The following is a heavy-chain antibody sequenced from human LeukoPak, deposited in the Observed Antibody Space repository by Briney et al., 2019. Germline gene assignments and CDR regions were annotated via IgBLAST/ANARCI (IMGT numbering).Heavy chain of an antibody. Sequence: ASVKVSCKASGYTFTGYYIHWVRQAPGQGLEWMGWINPKSAGTETAQKFQGRVSMTRDTSISTAYMELSSLRSEDTAVYYCARGPPFGVVIWYYYYYGMDVWGQGTTVTVSS. CDR3: ARGPPFGVVIWYYYYYGMDV. V-gene: IGHV1-2*02. CDR1: GYTFTGYY. CDR2: INPKSAGT. J-gene: IGHJ6*02. D-gene: IGHD3-3*01.